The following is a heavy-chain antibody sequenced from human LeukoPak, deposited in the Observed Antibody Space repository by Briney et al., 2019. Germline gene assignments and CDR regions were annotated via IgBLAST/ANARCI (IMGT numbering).Heavy chain of an antibody. CDR1: GFTFSNYA. CDR2: ISGSGGST. J-gene: IGHJ3*02. D-gene: IGHD1-26*01. Sequence: PGGSLRLSCAASGFTFSNYAMNWVRQAPGKGLEWVSAISGSGGSTYYADSVKGRFTISRDNSKNTLYLQMNSLRAEDTAVYYCAKDFPGGYYSEDAFDIWGQGTMVTVSS. CDR3: AKDFPGGYYSEDAFDI. V-gene: IGHV3-23*01.